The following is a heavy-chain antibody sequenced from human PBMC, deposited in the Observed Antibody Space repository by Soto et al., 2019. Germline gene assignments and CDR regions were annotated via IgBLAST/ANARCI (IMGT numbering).Heavy chain of an antibody. Sequence: PSETLSLTCTVSGDSINNCYWSWIRQPPGKRLEWIGYIYYTGSTTYNPSLESRVTMSVDTSKNQFSLKLNSVNAADTAVYYCAKYRRTEAEGFTLDYWGRGTLVTVSS. D-gene: IGHD6-13*01. CDR2: IYYTGST. CDR3: AKYRRTEAEGFTLDY. CDR1: GDSINNCY. J-gene: IGHJ4*02. V-gene: IGHV4-59*01.